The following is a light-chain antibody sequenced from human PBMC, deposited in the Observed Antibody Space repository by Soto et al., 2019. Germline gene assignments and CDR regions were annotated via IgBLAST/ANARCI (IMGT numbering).Light chain of an antibody. Sequence: IVLTQSPGTLSLSLGERATLSCRASQSVSSSYLAWYQQKPGQAPRLLIYAASSRATGIQDRFSGSGSGTEFTLTISRLEPEDFAVYYCQQYGTSPEWTFGQGTKVEIK. J-gene: IGKJ1*01. CDR3: QQYGTSPEWT. CDR1: QSVSSSY. V-gene: IGKV3-20*01. CDR2: AAS.